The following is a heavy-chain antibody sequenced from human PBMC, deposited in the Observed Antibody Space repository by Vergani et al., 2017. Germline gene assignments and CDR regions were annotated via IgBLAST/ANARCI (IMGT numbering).Heavy chain of an antibody. Sequence: QVQLVESGGGLVKPGGSLRLSCAASEFTFRDYYMSWIRQAPGKGLECISYISGSGSSIYYADSVKGRFTISRDNAKNSLNLQMNSLRAEDTAVYYCAKVGRREYAAHDLNSWGQGPLVTVSS. J-gene: IGHJ4*02. V-gene: IGHV3-11*04. CDR2: ISGSGSSI. D-gene: IGHD2/OR15-2a*01. CDR1: EFTFRDYY. CDR3: AKVGRREYAAHDLNS.